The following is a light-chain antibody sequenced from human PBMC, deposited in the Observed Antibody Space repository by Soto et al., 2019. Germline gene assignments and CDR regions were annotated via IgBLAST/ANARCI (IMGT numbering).Light chain of an antibody. CDR1: QGISSA. J-gene: IGKJ4*01. CDR2: DAS. V-gene: IGKV1-13*02. Sequence: AVQLTQSPSSLSASVGDRVTITCRASQGISSALAWYQQKPGKPPKLLIYDASTLEGGVPSRFSGGVSGTDFTLTISSLQPEDFATYYCQQFKRYPLTFGGGTKVEI. CDR3: QQFKRYPLT.